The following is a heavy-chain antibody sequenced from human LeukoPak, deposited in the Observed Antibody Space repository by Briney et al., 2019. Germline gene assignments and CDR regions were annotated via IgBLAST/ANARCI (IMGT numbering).Heavy chain of an antibody. Sequence: PGRSLRLSCAASGFTFSSYAVHWVRQAPGKGLEWVAVISYDGSNKYYADSVKGRFTISRDNSKNTLYLQMNSLRAEDTAVYYCARGTGYSYGYEPDYWGQGTLVTVSS. J-gene: IGHJ4*02. CDR2: ISYDGSNK. CDR1: GFTFSSYA. D-gene: IGHD5-18*01. CDR3: ARGTGYSYGYEPDY. V-gene: IGHV3-30-3*01.